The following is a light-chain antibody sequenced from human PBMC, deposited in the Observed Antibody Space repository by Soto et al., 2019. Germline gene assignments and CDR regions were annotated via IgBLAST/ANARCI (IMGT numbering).Light chain of an antibody. CDR1: QSISSR. CDR2: AAS. V-gene: IGKV1-5*01. CDR3: QQYYSYPYT. Sequence: DIQMTQSPSTLSASVGDRVTMTCRASQSISSRLAWYQQKPGKAPKLLIYAASTLQSGVPSRFSGSGSGTDFTLTISCLQSEDFATYYCQQYYSYPYTFGQGTKVDIK. J-gene: IGKJ2*01.